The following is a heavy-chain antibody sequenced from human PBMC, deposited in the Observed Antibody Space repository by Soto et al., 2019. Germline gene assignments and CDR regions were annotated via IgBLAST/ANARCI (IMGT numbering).Heavy chain of an antibody. V-gene: IGHV6-1*01. CDR1: GDSVSSSSAA. Sequence: PSQTLSLTCDISGDSVSSSSAAWNWIRQSPSRGLEWLGRTYYRSKWIHEYTVSMESRITINPDTSKNQFSLHIYSVTPEDTAVYDCAGVVWFSGMDVWGQGNTVTVSS. CDR3: AGVVWFSGMDV. CDR2: TYYRSKWIH. D-gene: IGHD3-16*01. J-gene: IGHJ6*02.